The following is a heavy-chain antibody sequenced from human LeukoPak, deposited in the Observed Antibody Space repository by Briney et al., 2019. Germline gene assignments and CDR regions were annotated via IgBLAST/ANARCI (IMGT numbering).Heavy chain of an antibody. Sequence: GRSLRLSCAASGFTFSGYGMNWVRQAPGKGLEWVAVIWYDGSNKYYADSVKGRFTISRDNSKNTLYLQMNSLRAEDTAVYYCARDRLDYYDSSGYFDYWGQGTLVTVSS. CDR2: IWYDGSNK. CDR3: ARDRLDYYDSSGYFDY. V-gene: IGHV3-33*01. J-gene: IGHJ4*02. CDR1: GFTFSGYG. D-gene: IGHD3-22*01.